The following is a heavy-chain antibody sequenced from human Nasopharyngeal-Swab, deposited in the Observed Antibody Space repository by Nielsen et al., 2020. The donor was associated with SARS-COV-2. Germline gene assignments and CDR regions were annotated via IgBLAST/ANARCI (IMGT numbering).Heavy chain of an antibody. CDR1: GFTFSSYD. CDR3: ARGYDSSGYLRPIDAFDI. J-gene: IGHJ3*02. V-gene: IGHV3-13*04. D-gene: IGHD3-22*01. Sequence: GESLKISCAASGFTFSSYDMHWVRQATGKGLEWVSAIGTAGDTYYPGSVKGRFTISRENAKNSLYLQMNSLRAGDTAVYYCARGYDSSGYLRPIDAFDIWGQGKMVTGFS. CDR2: IGTAGDT.